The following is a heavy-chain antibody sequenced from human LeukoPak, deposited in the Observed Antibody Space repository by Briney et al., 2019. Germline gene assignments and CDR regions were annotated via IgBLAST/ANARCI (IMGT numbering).Heavy chain of an antibody. D-gene: IGHD7-27*01. CDR3: ARGRPTNLGGIY. Sequence: ASVKVSCKASGYTFTSRHINWVRQAAGQGLEWMGWMNPNSGNIVYAQKFQGGVTMTWDTSISTAYMELSSLRSEDTAVYYCARGRPTNLGGIYWGQGTLVTVSS. V-gene: IGHV1-8*01. CDR2: MNPNSGNI. J-gene: IGHJ4*02. CDR1: GYTFTSRH.